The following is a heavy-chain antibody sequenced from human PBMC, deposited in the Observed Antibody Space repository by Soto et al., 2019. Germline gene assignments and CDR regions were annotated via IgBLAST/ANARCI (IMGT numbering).Heavy chain of an antibody. CDR1: GFAFSTCA. CDR3: VRDKRDLRFLEWSYYFDY. D-gene: IGHD3-3*01. V-gene: IGHV3-30-3*01. Sequence: GGSLRLSCAASGFAFSTCAMHWVRQAPGKGLEWVALISYDGSNKYYADSVKGRFTISRDNSKNTLYLQMNSLRAEDTAVYYCVRDKRDLRFLEWSYYFDYWGQGTLVTVS. CDR2: ISYDGSNK. J-gene: IGHJ4*02.